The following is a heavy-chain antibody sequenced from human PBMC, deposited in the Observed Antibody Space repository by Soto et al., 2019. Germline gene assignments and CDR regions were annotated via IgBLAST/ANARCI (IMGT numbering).Heavy chain of an antibody. CDR3: VKGLYGVRIFSYYCYGMDV. V-gene: IGHV3-64D*06. CDR1: GFTFSSYA. CDR2: ISSNGGST. D-gene: IGHD4-17*01. Sequence: GGSLRLSCSASGFTFSSYAMHWVRQAPGKGLEYVSAISSNGGSTYYADSVKGRFTISRDNSKNTLYLQMSSLRAEDTAVYYCVKGLYGVRIFSYYCYGMDVWGQGTTVTVSS. J-gene: IGHJ6*02.